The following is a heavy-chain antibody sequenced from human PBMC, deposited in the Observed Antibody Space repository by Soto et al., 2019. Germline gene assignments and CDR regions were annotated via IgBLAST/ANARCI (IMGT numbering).Heavy chain of an antibody. CDR2: TSWNSGSI. CDR1: GFTFDDYA. Sequence: EVQLVESGGGLVQPGRSLRLSCAASGFTFDDYAMHWVRQAPGEGLEWVSGTSWNSGSIGYADSVKGRFTITRDNAKKSLYLPMNSLRAEDTALYYCAKDTRDYYYGMDVWGQGTTVTVSS. CDR3: AKDTRDYYYGMDV. V-gene: IGHV3-9*01. J-gene: IGHJ6*02.